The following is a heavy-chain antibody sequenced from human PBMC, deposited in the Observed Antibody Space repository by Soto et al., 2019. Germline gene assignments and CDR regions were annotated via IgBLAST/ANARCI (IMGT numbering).Heavy chain of an antibody. D-gene: IGHD3-22*01. CDR3: ARGDDNSGYYYAFDN. CDR1: GFTFSNYD. J-gene: IGHJ4*02. CDR2: ISGSGMTI. V-gene: IGHV3-48*03. Sequence: PGGSLRLSCEASGFTFSNYDMNWVRQAPGKGLEWLSYISGSGMTIYYADSVKGRFTISRDSAKKSLVLQMNSLSAEGTALYYCARGDDNSGYYYAFDNWGQGTPVTVSS.